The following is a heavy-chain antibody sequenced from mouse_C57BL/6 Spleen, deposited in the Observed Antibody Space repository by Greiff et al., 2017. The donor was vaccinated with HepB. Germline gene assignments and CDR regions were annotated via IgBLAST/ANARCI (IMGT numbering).Heavy chain of an antibody. V-gene: IGHV8-8*01. CDR3: ARSPSYYGSSYGFDY. D-gene: IGHD1-1*01. Sequence: QVTLKESGPGILQPSQTLSLTCSFSGFSLSTFGMGVGWIRQPSGKGLEWLAHIWWDDDKYYNPALKSRLTISKDTSKNQVFLKIANVDTADTATYYCARSPSYYGSSYGFDYWGQGTTLTVSS. J-gene: IGHJ2*01. CDR2: IWWDDDK. CDR1: GFSLSTFGMG.